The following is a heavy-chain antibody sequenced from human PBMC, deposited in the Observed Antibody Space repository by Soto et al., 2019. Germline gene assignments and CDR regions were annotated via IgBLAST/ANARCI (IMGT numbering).Heavy chain of an antibody. V-gene: IGHV4-4*07. Sequence: SGTLCLTRTVSCGSIISYYWSWIRQPAGEGLECIGRIYTSGSSNYNPSLKSRVTMSVYTSKNQFSLKLSSVTAADTAVYYCARAPSITMVRGVNWFDPWGQGTLVTVSS. CDR2: IYTSGSS. J-gene: IGHJ5*02. CDR3: ARAPSITMVRGVNWFDP. CDR1: CGSIISYY. D-gene: IGHD3-10*01.